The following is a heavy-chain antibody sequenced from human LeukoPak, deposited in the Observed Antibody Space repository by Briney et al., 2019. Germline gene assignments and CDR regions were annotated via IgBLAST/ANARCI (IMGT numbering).Heavy chain of an antibody. D-gene: IGHD2-2*02. CDR2: INHSGST. CDR1: GGSFSGYY. CDR3: ARHGEYQLLYWFDP. Sequence: PSETLSLTCAVYGGSFSGYYWSWIRQPPGKGLEWIGEINHSGSTNYNPSLKSRVTISVDTSKNQFSLKLSSVTAAGTAVYYCARHGEYQLLYWFDPWGQGTLVTVSS. J-gene: IGHJ5*02. V-gene: IGHV4-34*01.